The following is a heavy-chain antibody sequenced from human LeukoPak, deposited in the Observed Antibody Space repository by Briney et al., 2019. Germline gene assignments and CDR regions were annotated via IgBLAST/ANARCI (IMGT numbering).Heavy chain of an antibody. CDR1: GGSFSGYY. V-gene: IGHV4-34*01. CDR3: ARVKDDILTGYYTPSLGY. D-gene: IGHD3-9*01. CDR2: INHSGST. Sequence: SETLSLTCAVYGGSFSGYYWSWIRQPPGKGLEWIGEINHSGSTNYNPSLKSRVTISVDTSKNQFSLKLSSVTAADTAVYYCARVKDDILTGYYTPSLGYWGQGTLVTVSS. J-gene: IGHJ4*02.